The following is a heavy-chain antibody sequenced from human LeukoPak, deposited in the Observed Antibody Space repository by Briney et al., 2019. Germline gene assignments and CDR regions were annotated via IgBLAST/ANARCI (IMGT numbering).Heavy chain of an antibody. CDR3: AKGAWGLRPREFDY. CDR2: ISGSGGST. J-gene: IGHJ4*02. Sequence: QPGGSLRLSCASSGFIFSSYAMKWVRQAPGKVVEWVSAISGSGGSTYYAAFVRGRFTFSRDNSNNPLYLQMNSLRAEDTAVYYCAKGAWGLRPREFDYWGQGTLVTVSS. V-gene: IGHV3-23*01. D-gene: IGHD5-12*01. CDR1: GFIFSSYA.